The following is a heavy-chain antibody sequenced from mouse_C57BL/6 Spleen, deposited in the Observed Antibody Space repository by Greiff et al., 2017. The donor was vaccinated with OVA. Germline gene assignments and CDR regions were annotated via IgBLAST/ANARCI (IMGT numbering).Heavy chain of an antibody. V-gene: IGHV1-15*01. J-gene: IGHJ2*01. CDR3: TRSRDYYGSSLYYFDY. D-gene: IGHD1-1*01. CDR2: IDPETGGT. Sequence: VQLQESGAELVRPGASVTLSCKASGYTFTDYEMHWVKQTPVHGLEWIGAIDPETGGTAYNQKFKGKAILTADKSSSTAYMELRSLTSEDSAVYYCTRSRDYYGSSLYYFDYWGQGTTLTVSS. CDR1: GYTFTDYE.